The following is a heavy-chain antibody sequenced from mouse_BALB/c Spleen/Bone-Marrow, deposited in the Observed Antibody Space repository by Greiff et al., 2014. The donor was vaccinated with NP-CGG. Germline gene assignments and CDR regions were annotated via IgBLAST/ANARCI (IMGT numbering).Heavy chain of an antibody. J-gene: IGHJ2*01. CDR3: ARYYYGTLLDY. CDR1: GFNIKDTY. CDR2: IDPANGNT. V-gene: IGHV14-3*02. Sequence: EVHLVESGAELAKSGASVKLSCTASGFNIKDTYMHWVKQRPEQGLEWIGRIDPANGNTKYDPKFQGKATITADTSSNTAYLQLSSLTSEDTAVYYCARYYYGTLLDYWGQGTTLTVSS. D-gene: IGHD1-1*01.